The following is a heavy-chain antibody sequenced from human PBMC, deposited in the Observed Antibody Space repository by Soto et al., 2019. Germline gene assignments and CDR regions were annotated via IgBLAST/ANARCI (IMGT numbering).Heavy chain of an antibody. V-gene: IGHV3-30-3*01. Sequence: GGSLRLSCAASGFTFSSYAMHWVRQAPGKGLEWVAVISYDGSNKYYADSVKGRFTTSRDNSKNTLYLQMNSLRAEDTAVYYCARDRSYGEDINFDYWGQGTLVTVSS. D-gene: IGHD4-17*01. J-gene: IGHJ4*02. CDR1: GFTFSSYA. CDR3: ARDRSYGEDINFDY. CDR2: ISYDGSNK.